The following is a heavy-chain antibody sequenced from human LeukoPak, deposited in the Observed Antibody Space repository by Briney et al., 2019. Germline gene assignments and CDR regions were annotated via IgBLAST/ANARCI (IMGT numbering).Heavy chain of an antibody. Sequence: GRSLRLSCAASGFTFSSYGMHWARQAPGKGLEWVAVISYDGSNEYYADSVKGRFTISRDNSKNTLYLQMNSLRAEDTAVYYCAKGGVAAIFDYWGQGTLVTVSS. V-gene: IGHV3-30*18. J-gene: IGHJ4*02. D-gene: IGHD2-15*01. CDR1: GFTFSSYG. CDR2: ISYDGSNE. CDR3: AKGGVAAIFDY.